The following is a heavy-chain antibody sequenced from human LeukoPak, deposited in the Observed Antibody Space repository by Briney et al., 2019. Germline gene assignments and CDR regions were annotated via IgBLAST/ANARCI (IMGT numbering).Heavy chain of an antibody. CDR1: GGTFSSYA. CDR2: IIPIFGTA. D-gene: IGHD2-2*01. J-gene: IGHJ6*04. V-gene: IGHV1-69*01. CDR3: ARGSYQLPLEVYYYGMDV. Sequence: ASVKLSCKASGGTFSSYAISWVRQAPGQGLEWMGGIIPIFGTANYAQKFQGRVTITADESTSTAYMELSSLRSEDTAVYYCARGSYQLPLEVYYYGMDVWGKGTTVTVSS.